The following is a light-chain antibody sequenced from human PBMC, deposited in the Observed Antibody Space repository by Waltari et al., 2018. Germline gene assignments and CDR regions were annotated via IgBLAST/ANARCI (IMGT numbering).Light chain of an antibody. V-gene: IGLV3-1*01. J-gene: IGLJ2*01. Sequence: SYELTQPTSVSVSPGQTVTITCSGDQLGHKYVAWYQQKPGQSPLLVIYQSNKRPSGIPGGSSASYSDNTATLTVSGAQVVEEADYYCQAWDNRGAVVFGGGTKLTVL. CDR3: QAWDNRGAVV. CDR2: QSN. CDR1: QLGHKY.